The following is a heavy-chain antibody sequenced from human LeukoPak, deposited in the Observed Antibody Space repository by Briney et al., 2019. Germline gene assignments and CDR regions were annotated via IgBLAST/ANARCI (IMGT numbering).Heavy chain of an antibody. D-gene: IGHD3-22*01. J-gene: IGHJ5*02. CDR1: GGSISSSNW. CDR2: IYHSGST. Sequence: SETLSLTCAVSGGSISSSNWWSWVRQPPGKGLEWIGEIYHSGSTNYNPSLKSRVTISVDKSKNQFSLKLSSVTAADTAVYYCARGTERYYDSSGYFNWFDPWGQGTLVTVSS. V-gene: IGHV4-4*02. CDR3: ARGTERYYDSSGYFNWFDP.